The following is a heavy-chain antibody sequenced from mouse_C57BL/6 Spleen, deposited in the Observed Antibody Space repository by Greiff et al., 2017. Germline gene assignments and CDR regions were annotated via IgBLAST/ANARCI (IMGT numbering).Heavy chain of an antibody. CDR1: GYTFTSYW. CDR3: AYGRPFDY. J-gene: IGHJ2*01. V-gene: IGHV1-69*01. D-gene: IGHD1-1*01. CDR2: IDPSDSYT. Sequence: QVQLKQPGAELVMPGASVKLSCKASGYTFTSYWMHWVKQRPGQGLEWIGEIDPSDSYTNYNQKFKGKSTLTVDKSSSTAYMQLSSLTSEDSAVYYCAYGRPFDYWGQGTTLTVSS.